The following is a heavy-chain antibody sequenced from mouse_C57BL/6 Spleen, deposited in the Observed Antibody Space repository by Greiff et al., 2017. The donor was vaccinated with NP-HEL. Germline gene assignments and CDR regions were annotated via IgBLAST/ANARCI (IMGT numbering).Heavy chain of an antibody. V-gene: IGHV14-2*01. CDR3: AREDVLLPFDY. Sequence: EVQLQQSGAELVKPGASVKLSCTASGFNIKDYYMHWVKQRTEQGLEWIGRIDPEDGETKYAPKFQGKATITADTSSNTADLQLSSLTSEDTAVYYCAREDVLLPFDYWGQGTTLTVSS. CDR1: GFNIKDYY. D-gene: IGHD2-10*01. CDR2: IDPEDGET. J-gene: IGHJ2*01.